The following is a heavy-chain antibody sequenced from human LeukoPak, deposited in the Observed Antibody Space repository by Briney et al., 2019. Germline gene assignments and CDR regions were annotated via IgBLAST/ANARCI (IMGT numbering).Heavy chain of an antibody. Sequence: PSETLSLTCNVSGYSISRGYYWGWIRQPPGQGLEWIGSVHHTGSTYYNPSLRSRVSISVDKSTNHISLEVTSVTAADTAVYYCARDWGFGDSEDWFDPWGQGTLVTVSS. D-gene: IGHD3-10*01. CDR3: ARDWGFGDSEDWFDP. V-gene: IGHV4-38-2*02. CDR1: GYSISRGYY. J-gene: IGHJ5*02. CDR2: VHHTGST.